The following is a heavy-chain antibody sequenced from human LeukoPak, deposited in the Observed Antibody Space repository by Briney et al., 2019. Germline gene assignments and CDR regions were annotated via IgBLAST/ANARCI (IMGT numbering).Heavy chain of an antibody. CDR3: ARRITGTTSDSFDY. D-gene: IGHD1-20*01. J-gene: IGHJ4*01. CDR1: GGSISSSSYY. V-gene: IGHV4-39*01. CDR2: IYYSGST. Sequence: PSQTLSLTCAVSGGSISSSSYYWGWIRQPPGKGLEWIGSIYYSGSTYYNPSLKSRVTISVDASKNQFSLRLSSMAATDTALYYCARRITGTTSDSFDYWGHGTLVTVSS.